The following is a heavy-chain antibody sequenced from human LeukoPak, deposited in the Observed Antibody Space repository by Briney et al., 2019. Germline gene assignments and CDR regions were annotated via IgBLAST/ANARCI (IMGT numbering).Heavy chain of an antibody. J-gene: IGHJ5*02. CDR2: INHSGSS. D-gene: IGHD6-25*01. V-gene: IGHV4-34*01. CDR3: VRRPNWGSGHGFDP. Sequence: SETLSLTCAVYGGSFSGYSWSWIRQPPGKGLEWIGEINHSGSSNYNPSLKSRVTISVDTSKNQFSFKLTSLTAADAAVYYCVRRPNWGSGHGFDPWGQGTLVAVSS. CDR1: GGSFSGYS.